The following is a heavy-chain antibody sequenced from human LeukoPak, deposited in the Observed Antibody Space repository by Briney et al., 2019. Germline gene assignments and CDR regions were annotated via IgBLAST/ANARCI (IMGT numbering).Heavy chain of an antibody. V-gene: IGHV3-74*01. CDR3: ARSMVRGGYAFDI. CDR1: AFTFSSYW. D-gene: IGHD3-10*01. CDR2: ITNDGTSV. Sequence: PGGSLRLSCTASAFTFSSYWMHWVRQAPGKGLVWVSRITNDGTSVDYADSVKGRFTISRDNAKNTLYLQMNSLRDEDTAVYYCARSMVRGGYAFDIWGQGTMVTVSS. J-gene: IGHJ3*02.